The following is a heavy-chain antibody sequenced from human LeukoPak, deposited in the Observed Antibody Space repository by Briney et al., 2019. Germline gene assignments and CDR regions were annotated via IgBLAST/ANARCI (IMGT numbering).Heavy chain of an antibody. Sequence: PGGSLRLSCAASGFTFSTYAMSWVRQAPGKGLGWVSGITTGGTAYYPDSVKGRFSISRDNSKTTLYRQMKSLRADDTAVYYCVRSAARDGYSAWGEGTLVTVSS. CDR2: ITTGGTA. CDR3: VRSAARDGYSA. CDR1: GFTFSTYA. J-gene: IGHJ5*02. D-gene: IGHD5-24*01. V-gene: IGHV3-23*01.